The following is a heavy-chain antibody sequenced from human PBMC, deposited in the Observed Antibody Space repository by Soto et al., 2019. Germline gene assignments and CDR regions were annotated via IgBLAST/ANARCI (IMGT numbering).Heavy chain of an antibody. CDR2: INPNSGGT. J-gene: IGHJ4*02. CDR1: GYTFTGYY. D-gene: IGHD3-9*01. V-gene: IGHV1-2*04. CDR3: ARDSQDMLTGYSSGFDY. Sequence: ASVKVSCKASGYTFTGYYMHWVRQAPGQGLEWMGWINPNSGGTNYAQKFQGWVTMTRDTSISTAYMELSRLRSDDTAVYYCARDSQDMLTGYSSGFDYWGQGTLVTVSS.